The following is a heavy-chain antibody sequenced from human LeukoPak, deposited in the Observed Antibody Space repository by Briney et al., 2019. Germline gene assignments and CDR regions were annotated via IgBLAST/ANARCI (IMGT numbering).Heavy chain of an antibody. Sequence: SETLSLTCAVYGGSFSGYYWSWIRQPPGKELEWIGEINHSGSTNYNPSLKSRVTISVDTSKNQFSLKLSSVTAADTAVYYCARVRGRYDFWSGYYFDYWGQGTLVTVSS. CDR3: ARVRGRYDFWSGYYFDY. D-gene: IGHD3-3*01. V-gene: IGHV4-34*01. CDR1: GGSFSGYY. CDR2: INHSGST. J-gene: IGHJ4*02.